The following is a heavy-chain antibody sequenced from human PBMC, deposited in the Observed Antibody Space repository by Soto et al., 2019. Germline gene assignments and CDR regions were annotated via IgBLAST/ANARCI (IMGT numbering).Heavy chain of an antibody. CDR1: GGSISSSSYY. D-gene: IGHD2-21*02. J-gene: IGHJ4*02. Sequence: QLQLQESGPGLVKPSETLSLTCTVSGGSISSSSYYWGWIRQPPGKGLEWIGSIYYSGSTYYNPSLKSRVTISVDTSKNQFSLKLSSVTAADTAVYYCARRGGGDCYWDCPFDYWGQGTLVTVSS. CDR3: ARRGGGDCYWDCPFDY. CDR2: IYYSGST. V-gene: IGHV4-39*01.